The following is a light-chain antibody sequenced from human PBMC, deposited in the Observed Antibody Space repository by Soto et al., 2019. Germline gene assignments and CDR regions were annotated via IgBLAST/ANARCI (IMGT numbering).Light chain of an antibody. Sequence: ETVMTQSPATLSVSPGERVTLSCRASQSVSSNLAWYQQKPGQAPRLLISGASTRATDIPARFSGSGSGTEFTLTISSLQSEDSAVYYCQQYNNWPPYTFGQGTKLEI. CDR2: GAS. J-gene: IGKJ2*01. CDR1: QSVSSN. CDR3: QQYNNWPPYT. V-gene: IGKV3-15*01.